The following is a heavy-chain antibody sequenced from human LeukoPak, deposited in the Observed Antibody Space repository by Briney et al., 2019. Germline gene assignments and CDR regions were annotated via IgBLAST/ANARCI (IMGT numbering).Heavy chain of an antibody. CDR1: GGSFSGYY. D-gene: IGHD2-2*01. V-gene: IGHV4-34*01. J-gene: IGHJ3*02. Sequence: SETVSLTCDVYGGSFSGYYWSWIPQPPGKGLEWIGEINHSGSTNYNPSLKSRVTISVDTSKNQFSLKLSSVTAADTAVYYCARGYCSSTSCYDAFDIWGQGTMVTVSS. CDR2: INHSGST. CDR3: ARGYCSSTSCYDAFDI.